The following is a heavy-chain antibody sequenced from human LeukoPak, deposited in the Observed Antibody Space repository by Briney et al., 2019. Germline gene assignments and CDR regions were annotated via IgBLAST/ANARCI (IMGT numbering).Heavy chain of an antibody. Sequence: GGSLRLSCAASGFTFNNAWMNWVRQAPGKGLDWVGRIYRITDGGTTEYAAPVKGRFTISRDDSKNTLYLQMNSLSTEDTALYYCTTGSNRYDSSDFDYWGQGTLVTVSS. V-gene: IGHV3-15*01. CDR3: TTGSNRYDSSDFDY. CDR1: GFTFNNAW. CDR2: IYRITDGGTT. D-gene: IGHD3-22*01. J-gene: IGHJ4*02.